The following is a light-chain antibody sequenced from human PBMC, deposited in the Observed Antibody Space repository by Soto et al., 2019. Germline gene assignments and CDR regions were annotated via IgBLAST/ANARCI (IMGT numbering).Light chain of an antibody. Sequence: DIQMTQSPSSLSASVGDRVTITCQASQDISNNLNWYQQKPGKAPKVLIYDASTLAAGVPSRFSGIGSGTDVALTISGLQPEDFATYYCQHYDTLPLPVYTFGQGTKLEI. V-gene: IGKV1-33*01. CDR1: QDISNN. CDR3: QHYDTLPLPVYT. J-gene: IGKJ2*01. CDR2: DAS.